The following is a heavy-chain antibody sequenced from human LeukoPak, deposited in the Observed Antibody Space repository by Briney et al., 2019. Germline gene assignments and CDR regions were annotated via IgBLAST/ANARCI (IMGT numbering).Heavy chain of an antibody. Sequence: ASVKVSCKASGGTFSSYAISWVRQAPGQGLEWMGGIIPIFGTANYAQKFQGRVTITANESTSTAYMELSSLRSEDTAVYYCARDPGHWFDPWGQGTLVTVSS. CDR1: GGTFSSYA. V-gene: IGHV1-69*01. J-gene: IGHJ5*02. CDR3: ARDPGHWFDP. CDR2: IIPIFGTA.